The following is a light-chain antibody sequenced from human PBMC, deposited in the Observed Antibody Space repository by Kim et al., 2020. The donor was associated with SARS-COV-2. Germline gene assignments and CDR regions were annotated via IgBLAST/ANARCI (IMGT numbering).Light chain of an antibody. CDR3: QKYNTAPWT. CDR1: QDISNY. V-gene: IGKV1-27*01. CDR2: AAS. Sequence: DIQMTQSPSSLSASVGDRVTITCRASQDISNYLAWYQQNPGKVPRVLIYAASALQSGVPSRFSGSGSGTDFTLTISSLQPEDVGSYYCQKYNTAPWTCGHGTKVDIK. J-gene: IGKJ1*01.